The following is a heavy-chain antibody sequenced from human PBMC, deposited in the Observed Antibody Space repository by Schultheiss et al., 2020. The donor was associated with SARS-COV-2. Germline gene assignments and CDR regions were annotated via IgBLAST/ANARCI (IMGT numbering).Heavy chain of an antibody. V-gene: IGHV3-33*08. D-gene: IGHD5-18*01. J-gene: IGHJ4*02. CDR2: IWYDGSNK. Sequence: GESLKISCAASGFTFSSYGMHWVRQAPGKGLEWVAVIWYDGSNKYYADSVKGRFTISRDNSKNTLYLQMNSLRAEDTAVYYCASEQLWLQGLDYWGQGTLVTVSS. CDR3: ASEQLWLQGLDY. CDR1: GFTFSSYG.